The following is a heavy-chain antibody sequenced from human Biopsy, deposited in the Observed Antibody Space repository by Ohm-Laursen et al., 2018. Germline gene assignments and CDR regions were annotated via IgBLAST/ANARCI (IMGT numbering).Heavy chain of an antibody. J-gene: IGHJ5*02. D-gene: IGHD3-3*01. CDR2: ISYRGTT. V-gene: IGHV4-39*01. Sequence: TLSLTCPVSGGSIRSNGFYWGWIRQPPGKGLEWIGSISYRGTTSYNPSLKSRVAISVDTSKNQLSLSLNSVTAADTAVFYCARLRGGVVINYSWFDPWGQGILVTVSS. CDR3: ARLRGGVVINYSWFDP. CDR1: GGSIRSNGFY.